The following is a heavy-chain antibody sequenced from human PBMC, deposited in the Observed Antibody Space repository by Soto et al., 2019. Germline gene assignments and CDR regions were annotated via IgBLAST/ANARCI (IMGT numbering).Heavy chain of an antibody. J-gene: IGHJ1*01. CDR3: AREANCGSDCYSPAEYSQQ. CDR2: ISAYNGKT. V-gene: IGHV1-18*04. Sequence: QVQLVQSGAEVKKPGASVKVSCKASGYTFSNYGISWVRQAPGQGLEWMGWISAYNGKTYDAERLQGRGTMTTDTSTSTPYMELRSLRSDDTAVYYCAREANCGSDCYSPAEYSQQWGQGTLVTVSS. CDR1: GYTFSNYG. D-gene: IGHD2-21*02.